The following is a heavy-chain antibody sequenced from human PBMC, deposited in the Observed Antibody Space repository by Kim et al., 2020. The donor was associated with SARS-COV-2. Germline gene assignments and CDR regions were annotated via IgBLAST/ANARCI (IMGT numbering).Heavy chain of an antibody. V-gene: IGHV4-59*01. Sequence: NPSLESLVTISVDTSKYQFSLKRSSVTAADTALYYCARDRAYPTANWFDPWDPGTLVTVSS. D-gene: IGHD2-2*01. CDR3: ARDRAYPTANWFDP. J-gene: IGHJ5*02.